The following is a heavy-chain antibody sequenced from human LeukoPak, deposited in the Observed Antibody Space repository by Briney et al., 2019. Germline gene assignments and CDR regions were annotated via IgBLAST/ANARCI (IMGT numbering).Heavy chain of an antibody. D-gene: IGHD3-22*01. CDR1: GGSVSNENW. J-gene: IGHJ5*02. Sequence: SDTLSLTCAVSGGSVSNENWWSWVSQSPGKGLEWIGEVLHSGSARYNPSLKSRVTISVDKSKNQFSLNLSSVTAADTAVYYCAVSPTYYYDSSGLSSKAWFDPWGEGTLVTVSS. CDR3: AVSPTYYYDSSGLSSKAWFDP. CDR2: VLHSGSA. V-gene: IGHV4-4*02.